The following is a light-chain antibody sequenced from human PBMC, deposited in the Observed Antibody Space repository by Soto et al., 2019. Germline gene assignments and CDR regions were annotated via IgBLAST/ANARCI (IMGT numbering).Light chain of an antibody. V-gene: IGLV2-14*01. CDR1: SGDIGGYNF. CDR2: EVS. Sequence: QSVLTQPASVSGSPGQSITISCTGTSGDIGGYNFVSWYQQHPGKAPKLLISEVSNRPSGVSHRFSGSKSGNTASLTISGIMTEDEADYYCSSYTTNNTPVVFGGGTKVTVL. CDR3: SSYTTNNTPVV. J-gene: IGLJ2*01.